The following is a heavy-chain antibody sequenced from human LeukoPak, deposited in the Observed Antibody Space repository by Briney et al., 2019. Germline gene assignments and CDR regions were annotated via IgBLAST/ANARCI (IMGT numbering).Heavy chain of an antibody. CDR1: GFTFSSYE. J-gene: IGHJ4*02. D-gene: IGHD6-13*01. CDR3: AREIHGIAAAGYYY. CDR2: ISSSGSTI. Sequence: GGSLRLSCAASGFTFSSYEMNWVRQAPGKGLEWVSYISSSGSTIYYADSVKGRFTISRDNAKNSLYLQMNSLRAEDTAVYYCAREIHGIAAAGYYYWGQGTLVTVSS. V-gene: IGHV3-48*03.